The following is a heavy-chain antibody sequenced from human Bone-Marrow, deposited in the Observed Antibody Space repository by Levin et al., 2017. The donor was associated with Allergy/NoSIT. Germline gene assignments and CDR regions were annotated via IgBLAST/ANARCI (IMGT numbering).Heavy chain of an antibody. CDR2: ISYDGSEK. Sequence: PGGSLRLSCAASGFTFSSYGMHWVRQAPGKDLEWVAAISYDGSEKYYAESVKGRFTISRDNSEDTLYLQMNSLKHEDTAVFYCAKEGKSITSYYMDVWGKGTAVTVSS. D-gene: IGHD3-10*01. J-gene: IGHJ6*03. CDR3: AKEGKSITSYYMDV. V-gene: IGHV3-30*18. CDR1: GFTFSSYG.